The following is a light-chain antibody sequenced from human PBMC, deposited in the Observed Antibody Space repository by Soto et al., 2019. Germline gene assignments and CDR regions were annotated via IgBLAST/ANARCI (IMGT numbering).Light chain of an antibody. V-gene: IGKV4-1*01. CDR2: WAS. Sequence: DIEMTQSPDSLAVSLGERVTINCKSSQSVFFRSSNKNFLAWYQQKPGQPPRLLIYWASTRESGVPDRFSGSGSTTDFTLTSSSLQAEDVAVYYCQQYFSVPFTFGPGTKVEI. J-gene: IGKJ3*01. CDR3: QQYFSVPFT. CDR1: QSVFFRSSNKNF.